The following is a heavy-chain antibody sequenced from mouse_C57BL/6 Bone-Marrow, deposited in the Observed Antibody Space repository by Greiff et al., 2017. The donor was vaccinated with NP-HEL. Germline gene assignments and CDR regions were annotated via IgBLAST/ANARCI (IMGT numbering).Heavy chain of an antibody. CDR3: AGDSSSHYDSNYGY. CDR2: ITHSGET. CDR1: GFPITSGYY. V-gene: IGHV12-3*01. D-gene: IGHD2-5*01. Sequence: VQLVESGPGLVKPSQSLFLTCSITGFPITSGYYWIWIRQSPGKPLEWMGYITHSGETFYNPSLQSPISITRETSKNQFFLQLNSVTTEDTAMYYCAGDSSSHYDSNYGYWGQGTTLTVSS. J-gene: IGHJ2*01.